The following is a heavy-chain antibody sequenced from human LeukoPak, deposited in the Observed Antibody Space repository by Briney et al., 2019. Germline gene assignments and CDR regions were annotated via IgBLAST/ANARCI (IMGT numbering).Heavy chain of an antibody. Sequence: SVTVSCKASGGTFSSYAISWVRQAPGQGLEWMGGIIPIFGTANYAQKFQGRVTITADESTSTAYMELSSLRSEDTAVYYCARGGVVAASPYYFDYWGQGTLVTVSS. CDR3: ARGGVVAASPYYFDY. J-gene: IGHJ4*02. CDR2: IIPIFGTA. D-gene: IGHD2-15*01. CDR1: GGTFSSYA. V-gene: IGHV1-69*13.